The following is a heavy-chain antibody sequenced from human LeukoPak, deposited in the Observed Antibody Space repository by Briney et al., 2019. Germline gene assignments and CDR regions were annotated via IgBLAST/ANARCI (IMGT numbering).Heavy chain of an antibody. CDR2: IYSGGST. D-gene: IGHD2-15*01. V-gene: IGHV3-66*01. CDR1: GFTVSSNY. J-gene: IGHJ3*02. CDR3: ARLVVVAVPPDAFDI. Sequence: PGGSLRLSCAASGFTVSSNYMSWVRQAPGKGLEWVSVIYSGGSTYYADSVKGRFTISRDNSKNTLYLQMNSLRAEDTAVYYCARLVVVAVPPDAFDIWGQGTMVTVSS.